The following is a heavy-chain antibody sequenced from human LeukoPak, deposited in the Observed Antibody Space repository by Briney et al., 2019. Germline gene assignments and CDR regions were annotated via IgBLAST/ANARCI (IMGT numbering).Heavy chain of an antibody. CDR3: ASPRRIAARPLYYYYMDV. CDR2: IIPIFGTA. V-gene: IGHV1-69*15. CDR1: GGTFSSYA. Sequence: SVKVSCKASGGTFSSYAISWVRQAPGQGLEWMGRIIPIFGTANYAQKFQGRVTITADESTSTAYMELSSLRSEDTAVYYCASPRRIAARPLYYYYMDVWGKGTTVTVSS. J-gene: IGHJ6*03. D-gene: IGHD6-6*01.